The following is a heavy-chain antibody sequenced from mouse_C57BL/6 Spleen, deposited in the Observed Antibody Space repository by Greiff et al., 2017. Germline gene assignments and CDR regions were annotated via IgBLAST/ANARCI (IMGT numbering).Heavy chain of an antibody. CDR3: ARSNYGAMDY. CDR2: INPGSGGT. V-gene: IGHV1-54*01. CDR1: GYAFTNYL. Sequence: VQLQQSGAELVRPGTSVKVSCKASGYAFTNYLIEWVKQRPGQGLEWIGVINPGSGGTNYNEKFKGKATLTADKSSSTAYMQLSSLTSEDSAVYCCARSNYGAMDYWGQGTSVTVSS. J-gene: IGHJ4*01. D-gene: IGHD2-5*01.